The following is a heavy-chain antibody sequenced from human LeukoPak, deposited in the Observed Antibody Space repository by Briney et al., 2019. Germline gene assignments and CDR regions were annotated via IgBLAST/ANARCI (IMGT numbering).Heavy chain of an antibody. Sequence: PGGTLRLSCAASGFTFSSYGMTWVRQAPGKRLEWVSSISGSGGTTYYADSVKGRFTMPRDNSKDTLFLQMNSLRVEDTAVYYCAKARLPGIAVSGDHWGQGILIIVSS. D-gene: IGHD6-19*01. CDR2: ISGSGGTT. V-gene: IGHV3-23*01. CDR3: AKARLPGIAVSGDH. J-gene: IGHJ5*02. CDR1: GFTFSSYG.